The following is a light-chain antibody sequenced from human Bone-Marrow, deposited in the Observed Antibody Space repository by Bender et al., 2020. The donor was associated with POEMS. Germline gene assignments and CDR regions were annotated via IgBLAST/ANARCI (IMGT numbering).Light chain of an antibody. CDR3: QAWDSSTVV. CDR1: SSNTGSLT. CDR2: SNN. V-gene: IGLV1-44*01. J-gene: IGLJ2*01. Sequence: QSVLTQAPSASGNAGQRVTISCSGSSSNTGSLTVNWYQQLPGTAPKLLIHSNNQRPSGIPERFSGSNSGNTATLTISGTQAMDEADYYCQAWDSSTVVFGGGTKLTVL.